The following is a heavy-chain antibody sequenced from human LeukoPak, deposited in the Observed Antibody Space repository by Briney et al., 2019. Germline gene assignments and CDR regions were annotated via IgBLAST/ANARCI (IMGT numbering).Heavy chain of an antibody. D-gene: IGHD2-2*01. CDR3: AKDTQYQLLRVSDYYYGMDV. J-gene: IGHJ6*02. CDR2: IYSGGST. Sequence: GGSLRLSCAASGFTVSSNYMSWVRQAPGKGLEWVSVIYSGGSTYYADSVKGRFTISRDNSKNTLYLQMNSLRAEDTAVYYCAKDTQYQLLRVSDYYYGMDVWGQGTTVTVSS. CDR1: GFTVSSNY. V-gene: IGHV3-66*01.